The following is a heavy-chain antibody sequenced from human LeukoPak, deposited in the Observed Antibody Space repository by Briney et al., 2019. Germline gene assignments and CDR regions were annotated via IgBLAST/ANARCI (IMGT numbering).Heavy chain of an antibody. Sequence: GRSLRLSCAASGFTFSSYAMHWVRQAPGKGLGWVAVISYDGSNKYYVDSVKGRFTVSRDNAKNTLYLQMNSLRAEDTAVYYCARDLPRTSGPWGQGTLVTVSS. V-gene: IGHV3-30-3*01. CDR2: ISYDGSNK. J-gene: IGHJ5*02. CDR1: GFTFSSYA. D-gene: IGHD3-10*01. CDR3: ARDLPRTSGP.